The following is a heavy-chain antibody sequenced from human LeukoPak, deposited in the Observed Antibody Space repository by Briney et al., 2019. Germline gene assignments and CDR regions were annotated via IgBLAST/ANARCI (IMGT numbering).Heavy chain of an antibody. Sequence: ASVKVSCKASGGTFSSYAISWVRQAPGQGLEWMGWISAYNGNTNYAQKLQGRVTMTTDTSTSTAYMELRSLRSDDTAVYYCARDRDSGSYYPASWFDPWGQGTLVTVSS. D-gene: IGHD1-26*01. CDR1: GGTFSSYA. CDR2: ISAYNGNT. J-gene: IGHJ5*02. V-gene: IGHV1-18*01. CDR3: ARDRDSGSYYPASWFDP.